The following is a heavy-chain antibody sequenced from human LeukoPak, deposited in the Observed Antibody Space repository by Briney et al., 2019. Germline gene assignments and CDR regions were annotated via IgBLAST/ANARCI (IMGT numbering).Heavy chain of an antibody. CDR2: FDPEDGET. D-gene: IGHD2-8*01. J-gene: IGHJ3*02. Sequence: ASVKVSCKVSGYTLTELSMHWVRQAPGKGLEWMGGFDPEDGETIYAQKFQGRVTMTEDTSTDTAYMELSSLRSEDTAVYYCATGECTNGVCLYAFDIWGQGTMLTVSS. V-gene: IGHV1-24*01. CDR3: ATGECTNGVCLYAFDI. CDR1: GYTLTELS.